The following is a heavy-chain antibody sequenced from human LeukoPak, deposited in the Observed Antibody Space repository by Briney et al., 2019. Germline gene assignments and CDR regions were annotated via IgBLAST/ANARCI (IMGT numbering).Heavy chain of an antibody. CDR2: INHSGST. Sequence: SETLSLTCAVYGGSFSGYYWSWIRQPPGKGLEWIGEINHSGSTNYNPSLKSRVTISVDTSKNQFSLKLTSVTAADTAVYFCARAPGGRRAYYMDVWGKGTTVTISS. D-gene: IGHD3-16*01. J-gene: IGHJ6*03. CDR3: ARAPGGRRAYYMDV. V-gene: IGHV4-34*01. CDR1: GGSFSGYY.